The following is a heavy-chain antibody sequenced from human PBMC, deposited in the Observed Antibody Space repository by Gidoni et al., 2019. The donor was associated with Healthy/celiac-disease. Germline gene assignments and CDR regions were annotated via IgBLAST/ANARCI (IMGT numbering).Heavy chain of an antibody. CDR2: MNPNSGNT. Sequence: QVQLVQFGAEVKKPGASVKVSCKASGYTFTSYDINWVRQATGQGLEWMGWMNPNSGNTGYAQKFQGRVTMTRNTSISTAYMELSSLRSEDTAVYYCATPVKSHLYYYYYYGMDVWGQGTTVTVSS. J-gene: IGHJ6*02. CDR1: GYTFTSYD. CDR3: ATPVKSHLYYYYYYGMDV. V-gene: IGHV1-8*01.